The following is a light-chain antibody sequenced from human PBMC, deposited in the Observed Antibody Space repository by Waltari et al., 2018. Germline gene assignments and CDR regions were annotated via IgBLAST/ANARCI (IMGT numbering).Light chain of an antibody. CDR3: QQSYSTPYT. CDR1: QSVTNNY. Sequence: EIVLTQSPGTLSLSPGERATLSCRASQSVTNNYLAWYQQKRGQAPRALIYGASSRASGVPDRFSGSGSGTDFTLTISRLEPEDFAVYYCQQSYSTPYTFGQGTKLEIK. V-gene: IGKV3-20*01. J-gene: IGKJ2*01. CDR2: GAS.